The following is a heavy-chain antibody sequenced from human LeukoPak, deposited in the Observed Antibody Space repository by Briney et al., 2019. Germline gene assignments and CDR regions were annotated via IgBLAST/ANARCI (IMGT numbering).Heavy chain of an antibody. CDR2: ISASGGST. Sequence: GGSLRLSCAASGFIFSSYSMSWVRQAPGKGLEWVSTISASGGSTYYADSVKGRFTISRDNSKNTLYLQMNSLRAEDTAVYYCAASLPNIVVVPATKGPFGYWGQGALVTVSS. CDR1: GFIFSSYS. V-gene: IGHV3-23*01. J-gene: IGHJ4*02. D-gene: IGHD2-2*01. CDR3: AASLPNIVVVPATKGPFGY.